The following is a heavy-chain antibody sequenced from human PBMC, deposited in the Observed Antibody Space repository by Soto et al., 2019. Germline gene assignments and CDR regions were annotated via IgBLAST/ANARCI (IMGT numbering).Heavy chain of an antibody. J-gene: IGHJ6*02. CDR2: MYTSAST. V-gene: IGHV4-4*07. CDR1: GAPINAYA. Sequence: SETLSLTCSVSGAPINAYAWTWIRQPAGRGLEWIGRMYTSASTNYNPSLKGRVTMSVDTSTNQFSLKLTSVTAADTATYYCARDREEGYNFYYGMDVWGQGTTVTVSS. D-gene: IGHD5-12*01. CDR3: ARDREEGYNFYYGMDV.